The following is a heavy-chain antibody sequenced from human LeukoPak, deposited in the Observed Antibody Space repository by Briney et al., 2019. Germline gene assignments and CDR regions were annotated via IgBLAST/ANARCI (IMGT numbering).Heavy chain of an antibody. J-gene: IGHJ4*02. V-gene: IGHV1-69*05. CDR1: GGTFSSYA. D-gene: IGHD5-12*01. CDR3: ARQDGYVLDY. Sequence: ASVKVSCKASGGTFSSYAISWVRQAPGQGLEWMGGIIPIFGTANYAQKLQGRVTMTTDTSTSTAYMELRSLRSDDTAVYYCARQDGYVLDYWGQGTLVTVSS. CDR2: IIPIFGTA.